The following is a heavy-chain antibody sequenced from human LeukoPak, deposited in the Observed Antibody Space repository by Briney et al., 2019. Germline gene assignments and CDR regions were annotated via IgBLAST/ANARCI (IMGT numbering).Heavy chain of an antibody. CDR3: ARVGPGELPFDN. J-gene: IGHJ4*02. CDR1: GFTFSAYS. D-gene: IGHD1-26*01. CDR2: ISTLSYI. V-gene: IGHV3-21*01. Sequence: GGSLRLSCAASGFTFSAYSMNWVRQAPGKGLEWVSSISTLSYIYYVDSVKGRFTISRDNAKNSLYLQMNSLRAEDTAVYYCARVGPGELPFDNWGQGTLVTVSS.